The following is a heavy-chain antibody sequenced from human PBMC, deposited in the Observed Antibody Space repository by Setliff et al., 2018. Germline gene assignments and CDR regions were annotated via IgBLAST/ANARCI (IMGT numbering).Heavy chain of an antibody. CDR3: ARDGPGRGVDY. V-gene: IGHV4-34*01. Sequence: PSETLSLTCAVYGGSFSTYYWIWIRQPPGKGLEWIGEINHSGSTNYNPSLKSRVTISVDTSKNQFSLKLSSVTAADTALYYCARDGPGRGVDYWGQGTLVTVAS. CDR2: INHSGST. D-gene: IGHD1-26*01. CDR1: GGSFSTYY. J-gene: IGHJ4*02.